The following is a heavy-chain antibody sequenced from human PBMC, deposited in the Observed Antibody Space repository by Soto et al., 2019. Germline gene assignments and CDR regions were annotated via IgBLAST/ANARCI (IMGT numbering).Heavy chain of an antibody. CDR3: VGRVSSGY. V-gene: IGHV3-30*03. J-gene: IGHJ4*02. Sequence: QVQLVESGGGVVQPGRSLRLSCEASGFAFSTYGMHWVRQAPGKGLEWVSVISQDGNTKYYADSVKGRFTISRDNSKNSLCLQMNSLTVEDTAVYYWVGRVSSGYWGQGTLVTVSS. CDR2: ISQDGNTK. CDR1: GFAFSTYG. D-gene: IGHD6-6*01.